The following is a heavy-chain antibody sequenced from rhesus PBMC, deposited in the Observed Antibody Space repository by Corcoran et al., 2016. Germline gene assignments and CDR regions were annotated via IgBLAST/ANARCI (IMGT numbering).Heavy chain of an antibody. J-gene: IGHJ5-1*01. CDR3: ARHLGSSYGWRFDV. CDR2: IHDSTVNT. Sequence: QVQLQESGPAVVKPSETLSLTCAVSGGSISSSNWWDWNRQPPGKGLEWIGGIHDSTVNTVYSPPLKGRVPLSIDTSQNQFSLKLSSVPAAYTAVYFCARHLGSSYGWRFDVWGAGVLVTVSS. CDR1: GGSISSSNW. D-gene: IGHD6-43*01. V-gene: IGHV4-93*02.